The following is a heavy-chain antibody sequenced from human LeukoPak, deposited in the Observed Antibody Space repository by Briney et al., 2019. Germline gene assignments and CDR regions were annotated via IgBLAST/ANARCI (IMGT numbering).Heavy chain of an antibody. V-gene: IGHV3-48*02. CDR3: ARDKGSSGWYVWFDP. D-gene: IGHD6-19*01. Sequence: AGSLRLSCAASGFTFSSYNMNWFRQAPEKGLQGVSYISSSSSTIYYADSVKGRFTISRDNAKNSLYLQMNSLRDEDTAVYYCARDKGSSGWYVWFDPWGQGALVTVSS. CDR2: ISSSSSTI. CDR1: GFTFSSYN. J-gene: IGHJ5*02.